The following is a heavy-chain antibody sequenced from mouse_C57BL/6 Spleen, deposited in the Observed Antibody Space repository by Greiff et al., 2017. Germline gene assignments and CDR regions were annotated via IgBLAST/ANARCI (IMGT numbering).Heavy chain of an antibody. V-gene: IGHV1-52*01. CDR1: GYTFTSYW. CDR3: AREGYYGSGEFAY. Sequence: VQLQQPGAELVRPGSSVKLSCKASGYTFTSYWMHWVKQRPIQGLEWIGNIDPSDSETDYNQKFKDKATLTVDKSSSTAYMQLSSLTSEDSAVYYCAREGYYGSGEFAYWGQGTLVTVSA. J-gene: IGHJ3*01. D-gene: IGHD1-1*01. CDR2: IDPSDSET.